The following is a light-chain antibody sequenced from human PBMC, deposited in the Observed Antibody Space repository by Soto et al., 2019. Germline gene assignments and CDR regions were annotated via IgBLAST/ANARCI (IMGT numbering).Light chain of an antibody. V-gene: IGKV3-11*01. CDR2: DAF. Sequence: TVLTQSPATLSLSPGERATLSCKASQSIGNSLGWFQQKPGQVHTLLIEDAFNRATGIPARFIGSRSASDFTLTISSLEPEDFGVYYCPQRYNWPLTFGGGTKVEIK. CDR3: PQRYNWPLT. CDR1: QSIGNS. J-gene: IGKJ4*01.